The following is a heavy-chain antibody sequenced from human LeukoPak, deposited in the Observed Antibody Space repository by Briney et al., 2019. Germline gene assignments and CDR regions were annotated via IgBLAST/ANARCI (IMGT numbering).Heavy chain of an antibody. V-gene: IGHV3-48*02. CDR3: ARDKSGSDSARGAVIDI. CDR1: GFTFSSYT. Sequence: GGSLRLSCAASGFTFSSYTMNWVRKAPGKGLEWISYIISSSSIMYYADSVKGRFSISRDNAKNSLYLQMNSLRDEDTAGYYCARDKSGSDSARGAVIDICGQGAIVTVSS. J-gene: IGHJ3*02. CDR2: IISSSSIM. D-gene: IGHD1-26*01.